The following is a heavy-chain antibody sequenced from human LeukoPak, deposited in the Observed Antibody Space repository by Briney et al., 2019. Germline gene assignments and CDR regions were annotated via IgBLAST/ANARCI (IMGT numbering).Heavy chain of an antibody. CDR3: SRLWGDCGGDCYSHDY. V-gene: IGHV3-73*01. D-gene: IGHD2-21*02. Sequence: GGSLRLSCAASGFTFSGSVIHWVRQASGKGLEWVGRIRSKANSYATAYAASVKGRFTISRDDSKNTAYLQMNSLRTEDTAVHYCSRLWGDCGGDCYSHDYWGQGTLVTVSS. CDR2: IRSKANSYAT. J-gene: IGHJ4*02. CDR1: GFTFSGSV.